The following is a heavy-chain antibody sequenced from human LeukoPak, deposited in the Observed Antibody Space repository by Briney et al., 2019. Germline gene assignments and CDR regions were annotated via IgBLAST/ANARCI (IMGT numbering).Heavy chain of an antibody. CDR3: ARRGYDFWSGYYHDY. J-gene: IGHJ4*02. D-gene: IGHD3-3*01. CDR1: GGSISSSSYF. Sequence: SETLSLTCTVSGGSISSSSYFWGWIRQPPGKGLEWIGSIYYSGSTYYNPSLQSRVTISVDTSKNQFSLKLSSVTAADTAVYYCARRGYDFWSGYYHDYWGQGTLVTVSS. V-gene: IGHV4-39*01. CDR2: IYYSGST.